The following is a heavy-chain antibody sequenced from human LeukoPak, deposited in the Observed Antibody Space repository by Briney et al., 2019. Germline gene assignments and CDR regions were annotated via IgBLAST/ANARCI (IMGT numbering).Heavy chain of an antibody. CDR3: ARHTPTGTTGAVGAFDI. Sequence: SETLSLTCTVSGGSISSYYWSWIRQPPGKGQEWIGYIYTSGSTNYNPSLKSRVTISVDTSKNQFSLKLSSVTAADTAAYYCARHTPTGTTGAVGAFDIWGQGTMVTVSS. J-gene: IGHJ3*02. V-gene: IGHV4-4*09. D-gene: IGHD1-7*01. CDR1: GGSISSYY. CDR2: IYTSGST.